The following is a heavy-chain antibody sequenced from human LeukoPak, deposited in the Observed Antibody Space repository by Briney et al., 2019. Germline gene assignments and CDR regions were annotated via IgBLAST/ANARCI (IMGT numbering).Heavy chain of an antibody. D-gene: IGHD2-2*01. CDR1: GGTFSSYA. J-gene: IGHJ6*02. Sequence: ASVKVSCKASGGTFSSYAISWVRQAPGQGLEWMGGIIPIFGTANYAQKFQGRVTITADESTSTAYMELSSLRSEDTAVYYCARGTPYCSSTSCYETYYYYYGMDVWGQGTTVTVSS. V-gene: IGHV1-69*13. CDR2: IIPIFGTA. CDR3: ARGTPYCSSTSCYETYYYYYGMDV.